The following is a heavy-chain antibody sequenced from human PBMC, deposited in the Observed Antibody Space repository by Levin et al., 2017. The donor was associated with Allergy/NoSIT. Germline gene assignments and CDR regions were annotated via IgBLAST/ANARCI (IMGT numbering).Heavy chain of an antibody. Sequence: LSLTCAASGFTFDDYAMHWVRQAPGKGLEWVSGISWNSGSIGYADSVKGRFTISRDNAKNSLYLQMNSLRTEDTALYYCARDNIELPDAFDIWGQGTMVIVS. V-gene: IGHV3-9*01. CDR1: GFTFDDYA. CDR3: ARDNIELPDAFDI. CDR2: ISWNSGSI. J-gene: IGHJ3*02. D-gene: IGHD2-15*01.